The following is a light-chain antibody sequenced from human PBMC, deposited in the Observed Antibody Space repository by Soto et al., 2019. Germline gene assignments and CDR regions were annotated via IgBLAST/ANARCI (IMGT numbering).Light chain of an antibody. V-gene: IGKV1-5*01. CDR1: QSINAW. CDR2: DVS. Sequence: DIQMTQSPSTLSASVGDRVTITCRASQSINAWLAWYQQKPGKAPKLLIYDVSTLDSGVPSRFSGSASGTEFTLTISSLDSEDSATYYCQQSDSMPWTFGQGTKVDIK. CDR3: QQSDSMPWT. J-gene: IGKJ1*01.